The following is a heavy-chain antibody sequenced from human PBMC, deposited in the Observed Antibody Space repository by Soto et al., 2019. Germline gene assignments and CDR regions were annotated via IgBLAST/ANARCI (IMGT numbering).Heavy chain of an antibody. CDR1: GGTFSSYA. CDR3: ASSKGGARGPYYFDY. Sequence: ASVKVSCKASGGTFSSYAISWVRQAPGQGLEWMGGIIPIFGTANYAQKFQGRVTITADESTSTAYMELSSLRSEDTAVYYCASSKGGARGPYYFDYWGQGTLVTASS. J-gene: IGHJ4*02. V-gene: IGHV1-69*13. CDR2: IIPIFGTA. D-gene: IGHD3-16*01.